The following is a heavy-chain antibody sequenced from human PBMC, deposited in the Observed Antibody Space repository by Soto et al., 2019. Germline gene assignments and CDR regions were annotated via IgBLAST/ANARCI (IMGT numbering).Heavy chain of an antibody. CDR3: AKDYWNPRYFDN. J-gene: IGHJ4*02. V-gene: IGHV3-23*01. Sequence: GRSLRLSCAASGFTFSNYGMSWVRQARGKGLEWVSAVSDNGGRTLYADSVKGRFTISRNNSQNTLYLQMLSLRADDTAIYYCAKDYWNPRYFDNWGQGTLVTVSS. CDR2: VSDNGGRT. CDR1: GFTFSNYG. D-gene: IGHD1-1*01.